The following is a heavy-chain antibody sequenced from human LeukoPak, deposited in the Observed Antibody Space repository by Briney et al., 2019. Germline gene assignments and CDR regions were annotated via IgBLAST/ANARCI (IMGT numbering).Heavy chain of an antibody. Sequence: PGRSLRLSCAASGFTFSSYGMHRVRQAPGKGLEWVAVISYDGSNKYYADSVKGRFTISRDNSKNTLYLQMNSLRAEDTAVYYCAKLVDTAMVTSDYWGQGTLVTVSS. V-gene: IGHV3-30*18. CDR2: ISYDGSNK. D-gene: IGHD5-18*01. J-gene: IGHJ4*02. CDR3: AKLVDTAMVTSDY. CDR1: GFTFSSYG.